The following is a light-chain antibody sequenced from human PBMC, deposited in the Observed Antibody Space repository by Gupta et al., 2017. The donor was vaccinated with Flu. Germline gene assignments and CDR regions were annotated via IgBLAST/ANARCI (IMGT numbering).Light chain of an antibody. J-gene: IGKJ2*01. V-gene: IGKV1-39*01. CDR2: GAS. Sequence: DIQMTQSPSSMSASVGDRVTITCRASRNIHTYLNWYQQRPGNSPKLLIYGASTLQSGVTSRFSGRGSGTNFILTISSLQAGDLATDYCQQTHTFPPTFGQGTKLDIK. CDR1: RNIHTY. CDR3: QQTHTFPPT.